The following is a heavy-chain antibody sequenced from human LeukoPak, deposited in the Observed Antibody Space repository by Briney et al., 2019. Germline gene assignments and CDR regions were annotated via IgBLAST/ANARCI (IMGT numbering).Heavy chain of an antibody. Sequence: GGSLRLSCAVSGFTVSGNYMSWVRQAPGKGLEWVSLIYSGGTTYYADSVKGRFTISRDNSKNTFYLQMNSLRAEDTAVYYCAKDGMVGATTGLFYFDYWGQGILVTVSS. V-gene: IGHV3-53*05. D-gene: IGHD1-26*01. J-gene: IGHJ4*02. CDR3: AKDGMVGATTGLFYFDY. CDR2: IYSGGTT. CDR1: GFTVSGNY.